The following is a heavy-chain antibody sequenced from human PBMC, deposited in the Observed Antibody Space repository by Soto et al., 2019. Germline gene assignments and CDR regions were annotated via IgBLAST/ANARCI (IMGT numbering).Heavy chain of an antibody. J-gene: IGHJ3*02. CDR2: IYHSGST. D-gene: IGHD3-16*01. CDR1: VGSISSGGYS. V-gene: IGHV4-30-2*01. CDR3: ARDGGSNDAFDI. Sequence: SETLSLTCAVSVGSISSGGYSWSWIRQPPGKGLEWIGYIYHSGSTYYNPSLKSRVTISVDRSKNQFSLKLSSVTAADTAVYYCARDGGSNDAFDIWGQGTRVTLSS.